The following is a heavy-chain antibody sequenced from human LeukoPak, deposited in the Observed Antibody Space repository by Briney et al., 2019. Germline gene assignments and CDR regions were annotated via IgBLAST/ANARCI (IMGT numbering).Heavy chain of an antibody. Sequence: SETLSLTCTVSGGCISSYYWSWIRQPPGKGLECIGYIYYSGSTNYNPSLKSRVTISVDTSKNQFSLKLSSVTAADTAVYYCARVVYGSGSHPFDYWGQGTLVTVSS. CDR2: IYYSGST. D-gene: IGHD3-10*01. CDR1: GGCISSYY. V-gene: IGHV4-59*01. J-gene: IGHJ4*02. CDR3: ARVVYGSGSHPFDY.